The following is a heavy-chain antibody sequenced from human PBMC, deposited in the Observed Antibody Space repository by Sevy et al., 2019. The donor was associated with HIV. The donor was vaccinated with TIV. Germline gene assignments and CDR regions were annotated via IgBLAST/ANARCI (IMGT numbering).Heavy chain of an antibody. CDR3: AKELGDILTGYTGLFDY. CDR2: IRGSGGST. CDR1: GFTFSSYA. J-gene: IGHJ4*02. V-gene: IGHV3-23*01. D-gene: IGHD3-9*01. Sequence: GGSLRISCSASGFTFSSYAMSWVRQAPGKGLEWVSAIRGSGGSTYYADSVKGRLTISRDNSKNTQYLQMNSLRAEDTAVYYCAKELGDILTGYTGLFDYWGQGTLVTVSS.